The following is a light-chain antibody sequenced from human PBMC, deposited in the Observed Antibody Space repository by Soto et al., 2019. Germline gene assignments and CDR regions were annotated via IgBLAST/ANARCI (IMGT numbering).Light chain of an antibody. V-gene: IGKV3-20*01. CDR2: GAS. Sequence: EIVLTQSPCTLSLSPGVRATVSCRASQSVSDNYLAWYQQKPGQAPRRLIYGASSRDTGIPDRFSGSGSGTDFTLTISRLEPEDFAVYYCQQYSNWPRTFGQGTRLEIK. CDR1: QSVSDNY. J-gene: IGKJ5*01. CDR3: QQYSNWPRT.